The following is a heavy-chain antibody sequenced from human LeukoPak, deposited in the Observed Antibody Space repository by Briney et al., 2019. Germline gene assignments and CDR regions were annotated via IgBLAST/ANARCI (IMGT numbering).Heavy chain of an antibody. V-gene: IGHV3-20*04. D-gene: IGHD6-19*01. J-gene: IGHJ4*02. Sequence: GGSLRLSCVASGFRFDDYGMSWVRHAPGKGLEWVSGINWNGGSTGYADSVKGRFTISRDNAKSSLYLRMNSLRAEDTALYYCARGGSTGWYSFDFWGQGTLVTVSS. CDR3: ARGGSTGWYSFDF. CDR2: INWNGGST. CDR1: GFRFDDYG.